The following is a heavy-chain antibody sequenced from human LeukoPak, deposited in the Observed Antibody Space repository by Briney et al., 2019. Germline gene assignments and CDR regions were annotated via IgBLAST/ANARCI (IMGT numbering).Heavy chain of an antibody. CDR2: IIPDGSVT. Sequence: GGSLRLSCAASEFYWMHWVRQALGQGLVWVSGIIPDGSVTSYADSVKGRFTISRDNAMNTLYLQMNSLRAEDTAVYYCARVPRGSYSFDYWGQGTLVTVSS. J-gene: IGHJ4*02. CDR1: EFYW. CDR3: ARVPRGSYSFDY. D-gene: IGHD1-26*01. V-gene: IGHV3-74*01.